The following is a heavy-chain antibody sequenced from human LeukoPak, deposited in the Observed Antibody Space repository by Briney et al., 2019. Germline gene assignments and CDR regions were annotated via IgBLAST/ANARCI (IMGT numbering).Heavy chain of an antibody. J-gene: IGHJ6*02. CDR1: GGSVSSYY. D-gene: IGHD1-7*01. V-gene: IGHV4-59*02. CDR3: ARDNWNYGSSMDV. Sequence: SETLSLTCTVSGGSVSSYYWSWIRQPPGKGLEWIGYIYYSGSTNYNPSLKSRVTISVDTSKNQFSLKLSSVTAADTAVYYCARDNWNYGSSMDVWGQGTTVTVSS. CDR2: IYYSGST.